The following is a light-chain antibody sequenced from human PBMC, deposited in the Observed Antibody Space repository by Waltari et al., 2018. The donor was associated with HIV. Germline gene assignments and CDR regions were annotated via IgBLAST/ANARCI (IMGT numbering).Light chain of an antibody. V-gene: IGLV1-40*01. Sequence: QSVLTQPPSVSGAPGQRVTISCTGSSSNIGAGYDVHWYQQLPGTAPKLLIYGNNTRPSGVPDRFSGSKSDTSASLAITGLQAEDEADYYCQSFDRSLSAWVFGGGTKLTVL. CDR3: QSFDRSLSAWV. CDR2: GNN. CDR1: SSNIGAGYD. J-gene: IGLJ2*01.